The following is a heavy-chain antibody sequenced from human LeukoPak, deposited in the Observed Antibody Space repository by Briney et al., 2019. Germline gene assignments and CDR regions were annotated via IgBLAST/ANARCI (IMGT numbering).Heavy chain of an antibody. CDR2: ISWNSYSI. Sequence: GRSLRLSCAASGFTFDDYAMHWVRQAPGKGLEWVSGISWNSYSIGYADSVKGRFTISRDNAKNSLYLQMNSLRAEDMALYYCAKDRIAVAGFNAFDIWGQGAMVTVSS. D-gene: IGHD6-19*01. CDR3: AKDRIAVAGFNAFDI. CDR1: GFTFDDYA. J-gene: IGHJ3*02. V-gene: IGHV3-9*03.